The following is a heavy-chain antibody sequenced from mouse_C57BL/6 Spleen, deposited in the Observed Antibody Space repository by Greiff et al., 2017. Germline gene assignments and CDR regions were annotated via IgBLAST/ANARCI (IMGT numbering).Heavy chain of an antibody. CDR1: GYTFTSYW. Sequence: QVQLQQPGAELVRPGSSVKLSCKASGYTFTSYWMDWVKQRPGQGLEWIGNIYPSDSETHYNQKFKDKATLTVDKSSSTAYMQLSSLTSEDSAVYYCARPLTGGGYFDYWGQGTTLTVSS. J-gene: IGHJ2*01. V-gene: IGHV1-61*01. CDR2: IYPSDSET. CDR3: ARPLTGGGYFDY.